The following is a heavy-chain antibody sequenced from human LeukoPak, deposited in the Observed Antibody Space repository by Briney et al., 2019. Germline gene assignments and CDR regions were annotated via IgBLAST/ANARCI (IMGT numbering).Heavy chain of an antibody. CDR3: VRDFRSADY. J-gene: IGHJ4*02. V-gene: IGHV3-74*01. CDR2: ICPDGTVT. Sequence: RGSLRLSCAASGFTFSTYCMHWVRQAPGKGPMWVSRICPDGTVTNYADSVKARFIISRGNARNTVYLQMNSLRVEDTAVYYCVRDFRSADYWGQGTLVTVSS. CDR1: GFTFSTYC.